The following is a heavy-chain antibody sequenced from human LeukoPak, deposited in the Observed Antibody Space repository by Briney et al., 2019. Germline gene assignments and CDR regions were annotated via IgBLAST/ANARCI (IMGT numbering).Heavy chain of an antibody. V-gene: IGHV4-59*02. Sequence: KPSETLSLVCTVSGASVSSYYWSWTRQPPGKGLEWIGYIYSSGSTNYNPSLKSRVTLSLDTSRNQFSLKLTSVTAADTAVYYCARDVYCGGDCSYFDSCGQASLVTVSS. J-gene: IGHJ4*02. D-gene: IGHD2-21*02. CDR1: GASVSSYY. CDR3: ARDVYCGGDCSYFDS. CDR2: IYSSGST.